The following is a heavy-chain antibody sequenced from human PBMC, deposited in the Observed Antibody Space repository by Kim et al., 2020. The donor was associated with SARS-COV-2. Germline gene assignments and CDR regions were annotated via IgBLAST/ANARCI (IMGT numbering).Heavy chain of an antibody. CDR3: ARIFAGGGFFDY. J-gene: IGHJ4*02. D-gene: IGHD3-16*01. Sequence: NNTPPFKGGVTIPVDPSKNQFSLKLSSVTAADTALYYCARIFAGGGFFDYWGQGTLVTVSS. V-gene: IGHV4-59*01.